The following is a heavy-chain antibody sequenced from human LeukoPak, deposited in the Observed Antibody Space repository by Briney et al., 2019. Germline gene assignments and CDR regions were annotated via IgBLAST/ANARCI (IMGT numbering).Heavy chain of an antibody. D-gene: IGHD3-22*01. V-gene: IGHV3-11*06. J-gene: IGHJ4*02. CDR1: GFTFSDYY. Sequence: GGSLRLSCAASGFTFSDYYMSWIRQAPGKGLEWVSYISSSSSYTNYADSVKGRFTISRDNAKNSLYLQMKSLRAEDTAVYYCARGGKYYYDSSGYYYYFAYWGQGTLVTVSS. CDR2: ISSSSSYT. CDR3: ARGGKYYYDSSGYYYYFAY.